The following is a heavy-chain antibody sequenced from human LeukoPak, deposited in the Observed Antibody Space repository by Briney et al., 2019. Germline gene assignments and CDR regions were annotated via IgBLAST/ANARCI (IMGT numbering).Heavy chain of an antibody. J-gene: IGHJ4*02. CDR2: INSDGSST. CDR1: GFTFSNYW. D-gene: IGHD4-17*01. Sequence: LPGGSLRLSCAASGFTFSNYWMHWVRQAPGKGLVWISRINSDGSSTSYADSVKGRFTISRDNAKNTLYLQMNSLRVEDTAVYYCARGVTTDPVFDYWGQGTLVTVSS. V-gene: IGHV3-74*01. CDR3: ARGVTTDPVFDY.